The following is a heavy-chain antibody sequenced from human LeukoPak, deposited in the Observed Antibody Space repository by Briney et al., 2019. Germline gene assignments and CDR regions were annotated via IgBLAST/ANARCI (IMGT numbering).Heavy chain of an antibody. D-gene: IGHD2-15*01. Sequence: PSETLSLTCAVYGGSFSGYSWSWIRQPPGKGLEWIGEINHSGSTNYNPSLKSRVTISVDTSKNQFSLRLSSVTAADTAVYYCARGGGTFDAFDIWGQGTMVTVSS. V-gene: IGHV4-34*01. CDR2: INHSGST. CDR3: ARGGGTFDAFDI. J-gene: IGHJ3*02. CDR1: GGSFSGYS.